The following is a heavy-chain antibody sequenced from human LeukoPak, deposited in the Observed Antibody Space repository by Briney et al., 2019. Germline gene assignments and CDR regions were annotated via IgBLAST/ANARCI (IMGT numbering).Heavy chain of an antibody. CDR2: VFHSGGT. D-gene: IGHD3-16*01. Sequence: SETLSLTCSVSGGSITSYFWTWIRQPPGKGLEWIGYVFHSGGTNYNPSLQSRVTMSVDTSKDQVSLRLTSVSAADTAVYFCARLKRRGSFDINDAYYDAFDLWGHGTMVTVSS. CDR3: ARLKRRGSFDINDAYYDAFDL. V-gene: IGHV4-59*08. CDR1: GGSITSYF. J-gene: IGHJ3*01.